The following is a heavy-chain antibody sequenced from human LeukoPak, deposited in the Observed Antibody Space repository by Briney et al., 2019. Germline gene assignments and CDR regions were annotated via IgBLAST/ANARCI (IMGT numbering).Heavy chain of an antibody. V-gene: IGHV3-33*01. J-gene: IGHJ4*02. CDR2: IWYDGSNK. Sequence: GGSLRLSCAASGFTFSSYGMHWARQAPGKGLEWVAVIWYDGSNKYYADSVKGRFTISRDNSKNTLYLQMNSLRAEDTAVYYCARDFYEQWLVRYYFDYWGQGTVVTVSS. CDR1: GFTFSSYG. CDR3: ARDFYEQWLVRYYFDY. D-gene: IGHD6-19*01.